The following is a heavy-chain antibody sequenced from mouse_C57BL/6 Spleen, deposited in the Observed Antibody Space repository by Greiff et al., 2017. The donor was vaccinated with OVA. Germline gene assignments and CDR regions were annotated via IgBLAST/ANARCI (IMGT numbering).Heavy chain of an antibody. CDR3: APVYYYGSSPYAMAY. CDR1: GYAFSSSW. CDR2: IYPGDGDT. J-gene: IGHJ4*01. Sequence: QVQLQQSGPELVKPGASVKISCKASGYAFSSSWMNWVKQRPGKGLEWIGRIYPGDGDTNYNGKFKGKATLTADKSSSTAYMQLSSLTSEDFSVYFCAPVYYYGSSPYAMAYWGQGTSVTVSS. D-gene: IGHD1-1*01. V-gene: IGHV1-82*01.